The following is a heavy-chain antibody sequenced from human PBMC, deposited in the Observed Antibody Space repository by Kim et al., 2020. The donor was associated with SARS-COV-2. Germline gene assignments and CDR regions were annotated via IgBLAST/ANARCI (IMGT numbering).Heavy chain of an antibody. J-gene: IGHJ6*02. V-gene: IGHV3-53*01. CDR2: ST. CDR3: ARHLDYYGMDV. Sequence: STYSADSVKGRFPISRDKSKNTLYLQMNSLRAEDTAVYYCARHLDYYGMDVWGQGTTVTVSS.